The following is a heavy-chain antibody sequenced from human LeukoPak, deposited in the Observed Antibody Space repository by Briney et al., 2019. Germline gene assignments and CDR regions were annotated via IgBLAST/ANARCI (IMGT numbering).Heavy chain of an antibody. D-gene: IGHD3-16*01. CDR2: INLNGNVN. Sequence: GGSLSLSCAASGFTFSSYWMNWARQAPGKGLEWVASINLNGNVNYYVDSVKGRFTISRDNAKNSLYLQMSNLRAEDTAVYFCARGGGLDVWGQGATVTVSS. V-gene: IGHV3-7*03. J-gene: IGHJ6*02. CDR3: ARGGGLDV. CDR1: GFTFSSYW.